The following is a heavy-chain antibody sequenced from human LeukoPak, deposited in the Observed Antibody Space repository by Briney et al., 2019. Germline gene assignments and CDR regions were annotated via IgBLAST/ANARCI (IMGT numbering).Heavy chain of an antibody. CDR3: ARQSSGTYSATHH. V-gene: IGHV4-39*01. Sequence: PSETLSLTCTVSGDAISSSSYYWGWIRQPPGKGLEWIGNVYYSGSTYYNPSLKSRVTISVDTSKNQFSLKLSSVTAADTAVYYCARQSSGTYSATHHWGQGTLVTVSS. D-gene: IGHD1-26*01. J-gene: IGHJ4*02. CDR2: VYYSGST. CDR1: GDAISSSSYY.